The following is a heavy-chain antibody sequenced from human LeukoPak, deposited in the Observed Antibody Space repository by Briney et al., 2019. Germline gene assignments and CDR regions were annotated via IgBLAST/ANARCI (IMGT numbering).Heavy chain of an antibody. CDR3: AREGRAGYCSSTSCPHNWFGP. D-gene: IGHD2-2*03. Sequence: SGGSLRLSCAASGFTFSSYSMNWVRQAPGKGLEWVSSISSSSSYIYYADSVKGRFTISRDNAKNSLYLQMNSLRAEDTAVYYCAREGRAGYCSSTSCPHNWFGPWGQGTLVTVSS. CDR2: ISSSSSYI. J-gene: IGHJ5*02. V-gene: IGHV3-21*01. CDR1: GFTFSSYS.